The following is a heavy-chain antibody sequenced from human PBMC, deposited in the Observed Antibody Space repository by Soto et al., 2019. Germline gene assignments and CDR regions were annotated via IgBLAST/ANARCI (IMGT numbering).Heavy chain of an antibody. Sequence: PSGTPSPTFTLPNGSIHSFYLRWIPQPPGKGLEWIGYIYYTGSTNYNPSLKSRVTISVDTTKNQFSLKLTSVTAADTAVYYCARGGQTVTTTDYWGQGTLVTISS. D-gene: IGHD4-4*01. CDR2: IYYTGST. CDR3: ARGGQTVTTTDY. CDR1: NGSIHSFY. J-gene: IGHJ4*02. V-gene: IGHV4-59*01.